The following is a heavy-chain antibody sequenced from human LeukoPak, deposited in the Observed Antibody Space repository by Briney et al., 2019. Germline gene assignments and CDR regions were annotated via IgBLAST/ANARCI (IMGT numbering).Heavy chain of an antibody. CDR1: GFTFSDYY. CDR2: ISSSGSTI. V-gene: IGHV3-11*01. CDR3: ASFLTRMAAYDMDV. J-gene: IGHJ6*02. Sequence: GSLRLSCAASGFTFSDYYMSWIRQAPGKGLEWVSYISSSGSTIFYADSVKGRFTISTDNAQNSLYLQMNSLRAEDTAVYYCASFLTRMAAYDMDVWGQGTTVTVSS. D-gene: IGHD2-8*01.